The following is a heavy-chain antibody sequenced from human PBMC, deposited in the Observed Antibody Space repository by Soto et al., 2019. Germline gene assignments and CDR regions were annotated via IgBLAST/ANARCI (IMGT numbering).Heavy chain of an antibody. J-gene: IGHJ4*02. CDR2: INPSGGST. CDR1: GYIFANYF. Sequence: QVQLVQSGAEVKKPGASVKLSCKTSGYIFANYFIHWVRQATGQGLEWMGTINPSGGSTNYVQKFQGRVTMTRDTSTSTVYMELTSLGSEDTAVYYCARSLAHCSGGGCINWGQGTLVTVSS. CDR3: ARSLAHCSGGGCIN. V-gene: IGHV1-46*03. D-gene: IGHD2-15*01.